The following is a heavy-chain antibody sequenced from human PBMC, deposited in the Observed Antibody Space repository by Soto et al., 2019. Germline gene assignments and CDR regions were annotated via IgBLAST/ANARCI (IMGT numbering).Heavy chain of an antibody. V-gene: IGHV3-74*01. D-gene: IGHD3-16*01. CDR1: GFTFSSSW. CDR2: MNSDGTDT. CDR3: ARDWSYALSY. Sequence: LRLSCAASGFTFSSSWMHWVRQAPGKGLVWVAHMNSDGTDTNYAGSVKGRFTISRDNAKNTVYLQMNSLRAEDTAVYYCARDWSYALSYWGQGSLVTVS. J-gene: IGHJ4*02.